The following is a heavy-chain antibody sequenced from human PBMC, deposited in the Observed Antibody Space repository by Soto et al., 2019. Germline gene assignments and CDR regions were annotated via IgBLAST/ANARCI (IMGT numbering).Heavy chain of an antibody. J-gene: IGHJ4*02. CDR3: ARDIGLLGTFDY. D-gene: IGHD3-16*01. Sequence: PGGSLRLSCAASGFTVSTTYMHWVRQAPGKGLEWVSLIYSGGSTYYADSVKGRFTISRDTSKNTLHLQMNSLRAGDTAVYYCARDIGLLGTFDYWGQGTLVTVSS. CDR2: IYSGGST. CDR1: GFTVSTTY. V-gene: IGHV3-66*01.